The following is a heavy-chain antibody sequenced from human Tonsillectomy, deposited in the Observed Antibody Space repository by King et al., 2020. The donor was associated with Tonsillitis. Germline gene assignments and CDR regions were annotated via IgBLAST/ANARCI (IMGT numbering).Heavy chain of an antibody. CDR1: EFTFSSSW. CDR2: IKPDGSGK. Sequence: VQLVESGGGLVQPRGSLKLSCAASEFTFSSSWMTWVRQAPGKGLQWVATIKPDGSGKYYGDSVKGRFTVSRENAKNALDLQMNSLRSEDTALYYCARDQAYSSFDYWGQGTLVTVSS. V-gene: IGHV3-7*04. CDR3: ARDQAYSSFDY. J-gene: IGHJ4*02. D-gene: IGHD6-19*01.